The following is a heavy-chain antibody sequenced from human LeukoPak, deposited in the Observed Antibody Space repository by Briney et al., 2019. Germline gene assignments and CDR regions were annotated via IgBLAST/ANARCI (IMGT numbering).Heavy chain of an antibody. D-gene: IGHD3-9*01. J-gene: IGHJ3*02. CDR1: GFTFSSYW. V-gene: IGHV3-74*01. CDR2: INSDGSST. Sequence: GGSLRLSCAASGFTFSSYWMHWVRQAPGKGLVWVSRINSDGSSTSYADSVKGRFTISRDNAKNTLYLQMNSLRAEDTAVYYCTHSPFPTCQNPILTGMVIPSGKAFDIWGQGTMVTVSS. CDR3: THSPFPTCQNPILTGMVIPSGKAFDI.